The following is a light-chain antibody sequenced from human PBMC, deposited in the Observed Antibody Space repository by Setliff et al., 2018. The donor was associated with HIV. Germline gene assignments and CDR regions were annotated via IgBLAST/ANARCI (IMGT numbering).Light chain of an antibody. CDR2: SNN. CDR1: SSNIGRNT. J-gene: IGLJ1*01. V-gene: IGLV1-44*01. Sequence: QSVLSQPPSASGTPGQRVTISCSGSSSNIGRNTVNWYQQLPGTAPKLLIYSNNQRPSGVPDRFSGSKSGTSASLAISGLQSEDEADYYCAAWDDSLKKYVFGTGTKVTVL. CDR3: AAWDDSLKKYV.